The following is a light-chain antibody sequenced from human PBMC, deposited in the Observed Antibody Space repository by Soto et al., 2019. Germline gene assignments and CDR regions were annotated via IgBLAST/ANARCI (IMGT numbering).Light chain of an antibody. V-gene: IGKV1-5*03. CDR1: QTISSW. J-gene: IGKJ5*01. CDR2: KAS. CDR3: QQSYRSVRT. Sequence: EIQMTQSPSSVSASLGDRVTIPCLASQTISSWLAWYQQKPGKAPKLLIYKASTLKRGVPSRFSGSGSGTEVTRTISSLQQADFATYYCQQSYRSVRTFGQGTRLEI.